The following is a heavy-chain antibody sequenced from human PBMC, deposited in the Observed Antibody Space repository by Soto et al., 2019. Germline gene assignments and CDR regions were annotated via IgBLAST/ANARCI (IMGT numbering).Heavy chain of an antibody. V-gene: IGHV3-33*01. CDR1: GFTFSSYG. Sequence: GGSLRLSCAASGFTFSSYGMHWVRQAPGKGLEWVAVIWYDGSNKYYADSVKGRFTISRDNSKNTLYLQMNSLRAEDTAVYYCARSMDFWSAIIPYGMDVWGQGTTVTVSS. J-gene: IGHJ6*02. CDR3: ARSMDFWSAIIPYGMDV. D-gene: IGHD3-3*01. CDR2: IWYDGSNK.